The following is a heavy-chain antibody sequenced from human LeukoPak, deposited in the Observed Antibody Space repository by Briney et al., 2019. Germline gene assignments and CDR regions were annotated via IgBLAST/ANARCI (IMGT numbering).Heavy chain of an antibody. D-gene: IGHD3-22*01. CDR1: GYTFTDYY. V-gene: IGHV1-2*02. CDR2: INANSGGP. CDR3: MRLITMIGDAFDI. Sequence: GGSVKVSCKASGYTFTDYYMHWVRQAPGQGLEWMGWINANSGGPKYAQKFQGRVTMTRDTSISTAYMQLTRLRSDDTAVYYCMRLITMIGDAFDIWGQGTMVTVSS. J-gene: IGHJ3*02.